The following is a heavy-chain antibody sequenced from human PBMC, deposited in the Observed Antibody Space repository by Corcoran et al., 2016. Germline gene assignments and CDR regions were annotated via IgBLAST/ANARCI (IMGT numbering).Heavy chain of an antibody. CDR1: GFTFSSYG. J-gene: IGHJ6*02. CDR2: IWYEGSNK. V-gene: IGHV3-33*01. CDR3: ARVRQVDTAMVTPYYYAMDV. D-gene: IGHD5-18*01. Sequence: QVQLVESGGGVVQPGRSLRLSCAASGFTFSSYGMNWVRQAPGKGLEWVAVIWYEGSNKYYADSVKGRFTISRDNSKNTLYPQMDSLRAEDSAVYSCARVRQVDTAMVTPYYYAMDVWVQGTTVTVSS.